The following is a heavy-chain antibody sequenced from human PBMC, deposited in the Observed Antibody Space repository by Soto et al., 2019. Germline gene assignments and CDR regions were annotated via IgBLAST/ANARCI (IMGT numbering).Heavy chain of an antibody. J-gene: IGHJ4*01. CDR3: AADSGRGGRAFDH. CDR1: DASITNFF. CDR2: MYLGGAP. V-gene: IGHV4-4*07. D-gene: IGHD3-10*01. Sequence: QVQIQESGPGLVTPSDTLSLTCTVSDASITNFFWNWVRQPAGGPLEWIGRMYLGGAPTYYPSLRSRLFISADTSKNQVALKLTSVTAADTAVYYCAADSGRGGRAFDHWGHGALATVSS.